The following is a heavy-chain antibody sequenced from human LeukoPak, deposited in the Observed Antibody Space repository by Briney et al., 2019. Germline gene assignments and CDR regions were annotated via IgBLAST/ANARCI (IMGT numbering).Heavy chain of an antibody. Sequence: GRSLRLSCAASGFTFSSYAMHWVRQAPGKGLEWVAVISYDGSNKYYADSVKGRFTISRDNSKNTLYLQMNSLRAEDTAVYYCARVDPGDVVVPAAHTGSNAFDIWGQGTLVTVSS. CDR2: ISYDGSNK. CDR1: GFTFSSYA. V-gene: IGHV3-30-3*01. D-gene: IGHD2-2*01. CDR3: ARVDPGDVVVPAAHTGSNAFDI. J-gene: IGHJ1*01.